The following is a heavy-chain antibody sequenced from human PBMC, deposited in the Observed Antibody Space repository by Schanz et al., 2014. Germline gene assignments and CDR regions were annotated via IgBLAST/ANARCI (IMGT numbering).Heavy chain of an antibody. CDR1: GFTFSDYY. D-gene: IGHD6-19*01. CDR2: VSSNNIYT. CDR3: ATDYSGGGCHI. V-gene: IGHV3-11*06. Sequence: VQLVESGGGLVQPGRSLRLSCTASGFTFSDYYMTWIRQAPGKGLEWVSYVSSNNIYTKYADSVRGRFTISRDNAKNSLFLQMNSLRAEDTALYFCATDYSGGGCHIWGQGTMVTVSS. J-gene: IGHJ3*02.